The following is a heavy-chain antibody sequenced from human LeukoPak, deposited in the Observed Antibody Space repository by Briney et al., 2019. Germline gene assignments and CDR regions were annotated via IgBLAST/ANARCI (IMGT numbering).Heavy chain of an antibody. Sequence: ASVKVSCEASGYTFTGYYMHWVRQAPGQGLEWMGWIKPNNGGTNYAQKFQGRVTMTRDTSISTAYMELSRLRSDGTAVYYCARARGDIVVVPAAIWFDPWGQGTLVTVSS. J-gene: IGHJ5*02. CDR2: IKPNNGGT. CDR1: GYTFTGYY. V-gene: IGHV1-2*02. D-gene: IGHD2-2*01. CDR3: ARARGDIVVVPAAIWFDP.